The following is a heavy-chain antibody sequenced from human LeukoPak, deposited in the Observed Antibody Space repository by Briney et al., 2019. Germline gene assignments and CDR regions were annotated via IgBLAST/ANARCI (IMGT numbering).Heavy chain of an antibody. CDR1: GGTFSSYA. J-gene: IGHJ5*02. Sequence: GASVKVSCKASGGTFSSYAISWVRQAPGQGLEWMGRIIPIFGTANYAQKFQGRVTITTDESTSTAYMELSSLRSEDTAVYYCATSNFDYGAPFDPWGQGTLVTVSS. D-gene: IGHD4-17*01. CDR3: ATSNFDYGAPFDP. CDR2: IIPIFGTA. V-gene: IGHV1-69*05.